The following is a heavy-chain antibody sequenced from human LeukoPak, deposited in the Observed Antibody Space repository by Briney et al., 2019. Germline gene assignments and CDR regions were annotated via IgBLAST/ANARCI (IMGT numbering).Heavy chain of an antibody. V-gene: IGHV3-7*01. D-gene: IGHD4-17*01. J-gene: IGHJ4*02. CDR2: IKEDGSEK. CDR3: ARDGDGHGDDYDY. CDR1: GFTFRSYW. Sequence: GGSLRLSCAASGFTFRSYWMGWVRRAPGKGLEWVANIKEDGSEKYYVDSVKGRFTISRDNAKNSMYLQMNSLRAADTAVYYCARDGDGHGDDYDYWGQGSLVTVSS.